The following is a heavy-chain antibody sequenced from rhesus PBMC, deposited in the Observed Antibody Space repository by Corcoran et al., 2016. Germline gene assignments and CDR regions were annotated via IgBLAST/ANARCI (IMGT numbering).Heavy chain of an antibody. CDR3: AKYGSSYNYGLDS. CDR2: IYPGDSYT. D-gene: IGHD4-29*01. Sequence: EVQLVQSGAEVKRPGESLRISCKTSGYSFTSSWISWVRQMPGIGLEWMGLIYPGDSYTRHSPSFQGQVTISADKSISTTYLQWSSLKASDTATYYCAKYGSSYNYGLDSWGQGVVVTVSS. CDR1: GYSFTSSW. J-gene: IGHJ6*01. V-gene: IGHV5S1*01.